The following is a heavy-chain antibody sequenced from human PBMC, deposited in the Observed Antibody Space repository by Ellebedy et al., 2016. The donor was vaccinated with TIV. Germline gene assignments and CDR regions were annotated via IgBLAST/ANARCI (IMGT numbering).Heavy chain of an antibody. D-gene: IGHD3-10*01. V-gene: IGHV4-34*01. J-gene: IGHJ4*02. CDR3: VRARGRYLYGSGSYFTH. CDR1: NGSFTGYF. CDR2: INPSGTP. Sequence: MPSETLSLTCGVYNGSFTGYFWSWIRQPPGKGLEWIGEINPSGTPNYNPSLKSRLTMSVDTPKKQFSLRLTSVTAADTAVYYCVRARGRYLYGSGSYFTHWGQGRMVTVTS.